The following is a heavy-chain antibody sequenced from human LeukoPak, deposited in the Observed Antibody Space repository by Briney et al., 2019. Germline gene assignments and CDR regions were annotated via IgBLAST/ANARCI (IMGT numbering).Heavy chain of an antibody. J-gene: IGHJ6*02. CDR3: ARAPLYSGGSGWSIYYFYAMDV. CDR2: IDKRGST. Sequence: SETLSLTCTVSGGSISSSYWSWVRQPPGKGLAWIGYIDKRGSTNYNPSLKSRVTISLDTPKSQFSLKLSSVTAADTAVYYCARAPLYSGGSGWSIYYFYAMDVWGQGTTVTVSS. D-gene: IGHD6-19*01. CDR1: GGSISSSY. V-gene: IGHV4-59*01.